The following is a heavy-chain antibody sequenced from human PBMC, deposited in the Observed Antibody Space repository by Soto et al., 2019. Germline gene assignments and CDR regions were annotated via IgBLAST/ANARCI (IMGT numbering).Heavy chain of an antibody. V-gene: IGHV4-39*01. CDR2: IYYSGST. D-gene: IGHD6-13*01. CDR3: ARRQSSSWYGL. J-gene: IGHJ4*02. Sequence: SETLSLTCTVSGGSISGSSYYWGWIRQPPGKGLEWIGSIYYSGSTYYNPSLKSRVTISVDTSKNQFSLKLSSVTAADTAVYYCARRQSSSWYGLWGQGTLVTVSS. CDR1: GGSISGSSYY.